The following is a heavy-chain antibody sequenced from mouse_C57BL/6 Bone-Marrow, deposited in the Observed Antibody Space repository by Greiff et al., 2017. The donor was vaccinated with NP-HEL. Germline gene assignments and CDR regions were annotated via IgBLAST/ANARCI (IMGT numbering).Heavy chain of an antibody. J-gene: IGHJ4*01. CDR1: GYAFSSSW. CDR3: ARRGLRYGAMDY. D-gene: IGHD1-1*01. Sequence: QVQLQQSGPELVKPGASVKISCKASGYAFSSSWMNWVKQRPGKGLEWIGRIYPGDGDTNYNGKFKGKATLTADKSSSTAYMQLSSLTSEDSAVYFCARRGLRYGAMDYWGQGTTVTVSS. V-gene: IGHV1-82*01. CDR2: IYPGDGDT.